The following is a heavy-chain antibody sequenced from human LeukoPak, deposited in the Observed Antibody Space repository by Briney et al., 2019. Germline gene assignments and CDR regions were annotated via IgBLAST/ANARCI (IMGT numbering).Heavy chain of an antibody. J-gene: IGHJ6*02. CDR2: IKTKTDGGTT. CDR1: GFTSSNAW. Sequence: PGGSLRLSCTASGFTSSNAWMTWVRQVPGKGLEWVGLIKTKTDGGTTDYAAPVKGRFTISRDDSKNTLYLQMNSLKTEDTAVYYCTTGEQWLGSNYYYGMDVWGQGTTVTVSS. V-gene: IGHV3-15*01. CDR3: TTGEQWLGSNYYYGMDV. D-gene: IGHD6-19*01.